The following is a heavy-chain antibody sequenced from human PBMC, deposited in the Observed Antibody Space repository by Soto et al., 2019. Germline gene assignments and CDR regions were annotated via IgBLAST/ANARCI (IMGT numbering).Heavy chain of an antibody. CDR3: AKDKVAGSTEYYYYYMDV. J-gene: IGHJ6*03. V-gene: IGHV3-30*18. CDR2: ISYDGSNK. CDR1: GFTFSSYG. D-gene: IGHD6-19*01. Sequence: PGGSLRLSCAASGFTFSSYGMHWVRQAPGKGLEWVAVISYDGSNKYYADSVKGRFTISRDNSKNTLYLQMNSLRAEDTAVYYCAKDKVAGSTEYYYYYMDVWGKGTTVTVSS.